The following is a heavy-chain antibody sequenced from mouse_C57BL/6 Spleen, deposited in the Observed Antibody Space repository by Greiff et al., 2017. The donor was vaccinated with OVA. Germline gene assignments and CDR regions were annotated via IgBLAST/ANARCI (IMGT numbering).Heavy chain of an antibody. Sequence: QVQLQQSGAELVMPGASVKLSCKASGYTFTSYWMHWVTQRPGQGLEWIGEIDPSDSYTNYNHKFKGKSTLTVDKSASAAYMQLSSLTSEDSAVYYWERPHYYGSSPWFAYWGQGTLVTVSA. V-gene: IGHV1-69*01. J-gene: IGHJ3*01. D-gene: IGHD1-1*01. CDR1: GYTFTSYW. CDR2: IDPSDSYT. CDR3: ERPHYYGSSPWFAY.